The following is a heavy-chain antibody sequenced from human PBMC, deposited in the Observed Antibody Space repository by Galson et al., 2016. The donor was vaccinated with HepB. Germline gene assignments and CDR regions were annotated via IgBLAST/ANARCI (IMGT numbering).Heavy chain of an antibody. D-gene: IGHD6-19*01. V-gene: IGHV6-1*01. CDR3: ARESSLYTGYTSGGRNDF. Sequence: CAISGDSVSSNSAAWNWIRQSPSRGLEWLGRTYCRSKCYNDYAVSVKTRITINPATAKNQFSLQLKSVTPEDTAVYYCARESSLYTGYTSGGRNDFWGQGTLVTVSS. CDR2: TYCRSKCYN. CDR1: GDSVSSNSAA. J-gene: IGHJ4*02.